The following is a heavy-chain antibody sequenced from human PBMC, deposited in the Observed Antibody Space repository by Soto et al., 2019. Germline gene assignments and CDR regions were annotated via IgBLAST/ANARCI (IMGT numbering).Heavy chain of an antibody. J-gene: IGHJ5*02. CDR3: ARDHGVWFDP. D-gene: IGHD3-10*01. V-gene: IGHV4-31*03. Sequence: SSETLSLTCTVSGGSISSGGYYWSWIRQHPGKGLEWIGYIYYSGSTYYNPSLKSRVTISVDTSKNQFSLKLSSVTAADTAVYYCARDHGVWFDPWRQGTLVTVSS. CDR2: IYYSGST. CDR1: GGSISSGGYY.